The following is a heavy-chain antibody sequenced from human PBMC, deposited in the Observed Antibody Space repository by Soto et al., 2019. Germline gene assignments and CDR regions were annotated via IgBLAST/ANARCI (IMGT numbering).Heavy chain of an antibody. D-gene: IGHD6-13*01. CDR1: CYTFTSYG. V-gene: IGHV1-18*04. Sequence: ASVKVSCKASCYTFTSYGSSWVRQAPGQGLEWMGWISAYNGNTNYAQKLQGRVTMTTDTATSTAYKGLRSLRSDDTAVYYGASMSSSWYFLDYWGQGTLVTVSS. CDR2: ISAYNGNT. CDR3: ASMSSSWYFLDY. J-gene: IGHJ4*02.